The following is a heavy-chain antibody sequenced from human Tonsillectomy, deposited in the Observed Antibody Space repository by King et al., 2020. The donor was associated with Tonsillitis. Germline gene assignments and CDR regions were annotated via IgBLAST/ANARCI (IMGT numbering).Heavy chain of an antibody. D-gene: IGHD1-26*01. V-gene: IGHV3-7*03. CDR1: GFTFSSYW. J-gene: IGHJ2*01. CDR2: IKQDGSEK. CDR3: AGGGVYWPHWYFDL. Sequence: VQLVESGGDLVQPGGSLRLSCAASGFTFSSYWMNWVRQAPGKGREWVANIKQDGSEKYYVDSVKGRFTISRDNAKNSLYLQMNRLRAADTAVYYCAGGGVYWPHWYFDLWGRGTLVTVSS.